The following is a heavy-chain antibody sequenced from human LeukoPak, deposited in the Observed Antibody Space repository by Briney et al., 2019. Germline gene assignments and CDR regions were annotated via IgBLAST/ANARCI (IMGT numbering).Heavy chain of an antibody. V-gene: IGHV1-24*01. J-gene: IGHJ4*02. D-gene: IGHD1-20*01. CDR1: GYTLTELS. Sequence: ASVKVSCKVSGYTLTELSMHWVRQAPGKGLEWMGGFDPEDGETIYAQKFQGRVTMTEDTSTDTAYMELSSLRSEDTAVYYCARVITGAYRADYWGQGTLVTVSS. CDR3: ARVITGAYRADY. CDR2: FDPEDGET.